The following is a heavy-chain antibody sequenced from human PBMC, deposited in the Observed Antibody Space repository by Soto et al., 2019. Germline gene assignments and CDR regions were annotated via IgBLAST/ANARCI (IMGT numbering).Heavy chain of an antibody. CDR2: ISGSGGST. J-gene: IGHJ6*02. CDR1: GFTFSSYA. D-gene: IGHD4-4*01. CDR3: AKASLTYSTYAYYGMDV. V-gene: IGHV3-23*01. Sequence: GGSLRLSCAASGFTFSSYAMSWVRQAPGKGLEWVSAISGSGGSTYYADSVKGRFTISRDNSKNTLYLQMNSLRAEDTAVYYCAKASLTYSTYAYYGMDVWGQGTTVTVSS.